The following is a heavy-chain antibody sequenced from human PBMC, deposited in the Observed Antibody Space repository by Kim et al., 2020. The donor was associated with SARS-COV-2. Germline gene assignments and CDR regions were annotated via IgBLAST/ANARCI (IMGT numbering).Heavy chain of an antibody. CDR1: GFTFDDYA. CDR2: ISWNSGSI. V-gene: IGHV3-9*01. D-gene: IGHD1-1*01. Sequence: GGSLRLSCAASGFTFDDYAMHWVRQAPGKGLEWVSGISWNSGSIGYADSVKGRVTISRDNAKNSLYLQMNSLRAEDTALYYCAKDRGTDAHYGMDVWGQGTPVTVSS. J-gene: IGHJ6*02. CDR3: AKDRGTDAHYGMDV.